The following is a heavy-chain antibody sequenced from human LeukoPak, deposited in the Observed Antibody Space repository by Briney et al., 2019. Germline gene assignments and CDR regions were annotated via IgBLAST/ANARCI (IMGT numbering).Heavy chain of an antibody. V-gene: IGHV3-74*01. J-gene: IGHJ4*02. CDR3: ARDPDTYYYDSSWELFDY. CDR2: INSDGSST. Sequence: GGSLRLSCAASGFTFSSYWMHWVRQAPGKGLVWVSRINSDGSSTSYADSVKGRFTISRDNAKNTLYLQMNSPRAEDTAVYYCARDPDTYYYDSSWELFDYWGQGTLVTVSS. CDR1: GFTFSSYW. D-gene: IGHD3-22*01.